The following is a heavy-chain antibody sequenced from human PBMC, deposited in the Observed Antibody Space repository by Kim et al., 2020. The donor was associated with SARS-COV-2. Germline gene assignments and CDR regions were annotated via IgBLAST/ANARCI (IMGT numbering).Heavy chain of an antibody. CDR2: IIPIFGTA. Sequence: SVKVSCKASGGTFSSYAISWVRQAPGQGLEWMGGIIPIFGTANYAQKFQGRVTITADESTSTAYMELSSLRSEDTAVYYCARSPTDYYDSSGYSDFDYWGQGTLVTVSS. CDR1: GGTFSSYA. J-gene: IGHJ4*01. V-gene: IGHV1-69*13. CDR3: ARSPTDYYDSSGYSDFDY. D-gene: IGHD3-22*01.